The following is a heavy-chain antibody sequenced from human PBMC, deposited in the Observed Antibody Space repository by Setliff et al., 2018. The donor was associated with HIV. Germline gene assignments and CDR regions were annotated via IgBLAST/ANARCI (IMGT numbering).Heavy chain of an antibody. J-gene: IGHJ4*02. V-gene: IGHV3-48*01. CDR3: ASGGGGYSGSRWFDY. D-gene: IGHD2-21*02. Sequence: TGGSLRLSCAASGFTFNIYAMNWVRQVPGKGLEWVSHITSGSSTIYYADSVKGRFTISRDNAKNSLSLQMNSLRAEDTAVYYCASGGGGYSGSRWFDYWGRGTLVTVSS. CDR2: ITSGSSTI. CDR1: GFTFNIYA.